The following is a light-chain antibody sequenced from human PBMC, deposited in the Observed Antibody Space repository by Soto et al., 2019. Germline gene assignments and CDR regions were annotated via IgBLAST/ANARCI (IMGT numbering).Light chain of an antibody. CDR1: SSDIGGYNY. Sequence: QSALTQSASVSGSPGQSITISCTGTSSDIGGYNYVSWYQQHPDKAPKLMIFEVSNRPSGVSNRFSGSKSGNTASLTISGLLPEDEADYYCRSYTTSSTVAFGGGTKPTVL. CDR2: EVS. V-gene: IGLV2-14*01. CDR3: RSYTTSSTVA. J-gene: IGLJ2*01.